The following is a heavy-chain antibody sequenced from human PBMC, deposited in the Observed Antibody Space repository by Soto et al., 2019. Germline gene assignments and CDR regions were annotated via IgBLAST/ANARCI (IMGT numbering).Heavy chain of an antibody. CDR3: ARHSRASGHFYYGMDV. J-gene: IGHJ6*01. V-gene: IGHV1-69*06. D-gene: IGHD1-26*01. CDR2: IIPLYGTA. Sequence: QVQLVQSGAEVKKPGSSVKVSCKPSGGTFSNHAISWVRQAPGQGLEWVGGIIPLYGTANYGQKFQGRGTITADKSTSTAYMEMRSLRSEDTAIYYCARHSRASGHFYYGMDVWGQGTTISVSS. CDR1: GGTFSNHA.